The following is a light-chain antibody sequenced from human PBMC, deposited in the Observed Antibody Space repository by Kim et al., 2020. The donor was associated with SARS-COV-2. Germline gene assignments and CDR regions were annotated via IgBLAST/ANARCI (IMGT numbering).Light chain of an antibody. J-gene: IGLJ3*02. CDR2: QNN. CDR3: QAWDRSIAV. V-gene: IGLV3-1*01. CDR1: RLGGRY. Sequence: SYELTQPPSVSVSPGQTASISCSGERLGGRYVSWYQQRPGHSPILVIYQNNERPSGIPARFSGSKSGITATLTITGTQAMDAADYFCQAWDRSIAVFGGGTKVTVL.